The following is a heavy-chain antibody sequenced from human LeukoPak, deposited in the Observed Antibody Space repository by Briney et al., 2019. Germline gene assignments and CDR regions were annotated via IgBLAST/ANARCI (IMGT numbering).Heavy chain of an antibody. CDR1: GFTFSNYW. V-gene: IGHV3-7*01. CDR3: ARDNGVVHGVYYMDV. CDR2: IKQDGSEK. Sequence: GGSLRLSCAASGFTFSNYWMTSVRQAPGKWLEWVADIKQDGSEKLYVNSVRGRFTISRDNAKMSLFLQMNSLRAEDTAVYYCARDNGVVHGVYYMDVWGKGTTVTVS. D-gene: IGHD3-3*01. J-gene: IGHJ6*03.